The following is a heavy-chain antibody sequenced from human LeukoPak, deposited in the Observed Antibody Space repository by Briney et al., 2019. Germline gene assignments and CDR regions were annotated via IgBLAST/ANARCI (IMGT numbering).Heavy chain of an antibody. CDR2: IRSSGDT. Sequence: PGGSRRLSCAVSGFTVSDYYMTWVRQAPGKGLEWISYIRSSGDTFYADSVKGRFTISRDDAKGSLYLQMNSLRAEDTAVYFCARSPGGRRLEYWGQGTLVTVSS. D-gene: IGHD3-16*01. V-gene: IGHV3-69-1*01. CDR1: GFTVSDYY. J-gene: IGHJ4*02. CDR3: ARSPGGRRLEY.